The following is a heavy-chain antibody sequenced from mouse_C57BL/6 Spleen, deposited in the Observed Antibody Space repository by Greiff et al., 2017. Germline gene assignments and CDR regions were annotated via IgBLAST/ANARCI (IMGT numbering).Heavy chain of an antibody. D-gene: IGHD1-1*01. CDR2: IDPETGGT. Sequence: VQLQQSGAELVRPGASVTLSCKASGYTSTDYEMHWVKQTPVHGLVLIGAIDPETGGTAYNQKFKGKAILTADKSSSTAYMELRSLTSEDSAVYYCTRDYYGSSYYFDYWGQGTTLTVSS. V-gene: IGHV1-15*01. CDR1: GYTSTDYE. CDR3: TRDYYGSSYYFDY. J-gene: IGHJ2*01.